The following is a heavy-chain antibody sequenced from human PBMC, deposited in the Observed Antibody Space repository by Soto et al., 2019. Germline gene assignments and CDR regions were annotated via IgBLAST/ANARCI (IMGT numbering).Heavy chain of an antibody. CDR2: ISGTGGST. Sequence: GGSLILSCAASGFTFSTYAMNWVRRAPGKGLEWVSAISGTGGSTYYADSVKGRFTISRDNSKNTLFLQMNSLRAEDTAVYYCAREYSSAWKTSDYWGQGTLVTVSS. CDR3: AREYSSAWKTSDY. V-gene: IGHV3-23*01. D-gene: IGHD6-19*01. J-gene: IGHJ4*02. CDR1: GFTFSTYA.